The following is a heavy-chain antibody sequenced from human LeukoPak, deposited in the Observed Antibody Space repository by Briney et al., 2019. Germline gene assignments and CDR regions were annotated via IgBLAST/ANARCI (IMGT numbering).Heavy chain of an antibody. CDR3: ARGPELERFDY. J-gene: IGHJ4*02. CDR2: IIPIFGTA. D-gene: IGHD1-1*01. V-gene: IGHV1-69*05. Sequence: ASVKVSCKASGCTFSSYAISWVRQAPGQGLEWMGGIIPIFGTANYAQKFQGRVTITTDESTSTAYMELSSLRSEDTAVYYCARGPELERFDYWGQGTLVTAPS. CDR1: GCTFSSYA.